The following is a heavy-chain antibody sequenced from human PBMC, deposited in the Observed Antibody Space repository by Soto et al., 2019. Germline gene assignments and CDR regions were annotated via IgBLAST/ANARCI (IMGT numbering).Heavy chain of an antibody. D-gene: IGHD3-9*01. Sequence: SETLSLTCTVSGGSISSGGYYWSWIRQHPGKGLEWIGYIYYSGSTNYNPSLKSRVTISVDTSKNQFSLKLSSVTAADTAVYYCAIHLDYDILNGFDFWGQGTLVTVSS. CDR3: AIHLDYDILNGFDF. V-gene: IGHV4-61*08. CDR2: IYYSGST. CDR1: GGSISSGGYY. J-gene: IGHJ4*02.